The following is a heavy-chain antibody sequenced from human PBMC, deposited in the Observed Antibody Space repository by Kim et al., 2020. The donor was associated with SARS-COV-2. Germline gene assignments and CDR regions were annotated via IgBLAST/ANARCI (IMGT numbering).Heavy chain of an antibody. D-gene: IGHD3-22*01. CDR3: ARDVVASYDSSGYYSAEGMDV. CDR2: IYYSGST. J-gene: IGHJ6*02. CDR1: GGSISSGGYY. V-gene: IGHV4-31*03. Sequence: SETLSLTCTVSGGSISSGGYYWSWIRQHPGKGLEWIGYIYYSGSTYYNPSLKSRVTISVDTSKNQFSLKLSSVTAADTAVYYCARDVVASYDSSGYYSAEGMDVWGQGTTVTVSS.